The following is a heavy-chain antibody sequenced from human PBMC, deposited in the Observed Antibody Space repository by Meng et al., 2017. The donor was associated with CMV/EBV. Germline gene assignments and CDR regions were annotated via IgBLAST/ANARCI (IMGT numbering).Heavy chain of an antibody. CDR3: ARDRVTAAAGVGWFDP. CDR2: ISYDGSNK. Sequence: GESLKTSCAASGFTFSSYAMHWVRQAPGKGPEWVAIISYDGSNKYYADSVKGRFTISRDNSKNTLYLQMNSLKAEDTAVYYCARDRVTAAAGVGWFDPWGQGTLVTVSS. CDR1: GFTFSSYA. J-gene: IGHJ5*02. V-gene: IGHV3-30*04. D-gene: IGHD6-13*01.